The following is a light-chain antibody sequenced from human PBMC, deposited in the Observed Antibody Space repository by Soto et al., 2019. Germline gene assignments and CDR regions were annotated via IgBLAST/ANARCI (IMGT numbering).Light chain of an antibody. CDR2: EVS. Sequence: QSVLAQPASVSGSPGQSIAISCTGTSSDVGGYNYVSWCQQYPGKAPKLLISEVSIRPSGVSDRFSGSKSGNTASLTISGLQTEDEADYYCSSFTSAYTFVFGSGTKVTVL. CDR3: SSFTSAYTFV. J-gene: IGLJ1*01. CDR1: SSDVGGYNY. V-gene: IGLV2-14*01.